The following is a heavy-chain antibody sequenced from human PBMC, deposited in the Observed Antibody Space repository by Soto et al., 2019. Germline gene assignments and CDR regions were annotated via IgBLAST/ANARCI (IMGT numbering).Heavy chain of an antibody. Sequence: GESLKISCKDSGYSFTSYWICWVRQMPGKSLEWMGRIDPSDSYINYSPSFQGHVTISVDKSISTAYLEWSSLKASDTAMYYCARRVFSSTWYGWFDPWGQGTLVTVSS. CDR2: IDPSDSYI. CDR3: ARRVFSSTWYGWFDP. CDR1: GYSFTSYW. V-gene: IGHV5-10-1*01. J-gene: IGHJ5*02. D-gene: IGHD6-13*01.